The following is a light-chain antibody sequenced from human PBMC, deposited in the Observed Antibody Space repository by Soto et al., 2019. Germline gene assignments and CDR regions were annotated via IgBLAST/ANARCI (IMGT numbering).Light chain of an antibody. V-gene: IGKV3-20*01. Sequence: EIVLTQSPGTLSLSPGERATLSCRASQSVSSTYLAWYQQKPGQAPRLLIYEASSRATGIPERFSGSGSGTDFTLTINRLEPEDFAVYYCQQYGSSPITFGQGTRLEIK. CDR2: EAS. J-gene: IGKJ5*01. CDR1: QSVSSTY. CDR3: QQYGSSPIT.